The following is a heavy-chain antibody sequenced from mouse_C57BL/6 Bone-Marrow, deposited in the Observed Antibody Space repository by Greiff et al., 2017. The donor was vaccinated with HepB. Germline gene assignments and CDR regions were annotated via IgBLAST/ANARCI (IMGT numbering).Heavy chain of an antibody. CDR2: IYPGDGDT. Sequence: QVQLKQSGPELVKPGASVKISCKASGYAFSSSWMNWVKQRPGKGLEWIGRIYPGDGDTNYNGKFKGKATLTADKSSSTAYMQLSSLTSEDSAVYFCARRLFYYGSSHWYFDVWGTGTTVTVSS. CDR3: ARRLFYYGSSHWYFDV. CDR1: GYAFSSSW. D-gene: IGHD1-1*01. V-gene: IGHV1-82*01. J-gene: IGHJ1*03.